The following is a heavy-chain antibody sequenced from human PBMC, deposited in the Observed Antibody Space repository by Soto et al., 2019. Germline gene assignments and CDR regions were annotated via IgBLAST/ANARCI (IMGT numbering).Heavy chain of an antibody. V-gene: IGHV1-2*02. J-gene: IGHJ4*02. Sequence: GASVKVSCKASGYTFTSYYIHWVRRAPGQGLEWMGWINPITGGTNYAPKFQGRVTMTRDTSITTAYMELSRLRSDDTAVYYCARNYYDSSDRDYLDYWGQGTPVTVSS. CDR3: ARNYYDSSDRDYLDY. D-gene: IGHD3-22*01. CDR2: INPITGGT. CDR1: GYTFTSYY.